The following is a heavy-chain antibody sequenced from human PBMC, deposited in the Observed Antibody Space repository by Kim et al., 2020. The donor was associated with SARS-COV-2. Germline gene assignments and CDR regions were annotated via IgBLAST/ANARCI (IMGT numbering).Heavy chain of an antibody. CDR2: IYHSGST. CDR3: ARVGSGSYYREFDY. D-gene: IGHD3-10*01. Sequence: SETLSLTCAVSGGSISSSNWWSWVRQPPGKGLEWIGEIYHSGSTNYNPSLKSRVTISVDKSKNQFSLKLSSVTAADTAVYYCARVGSGSYYREFDYWGQGTLVTVSS. V-gene: IGHV4-4*02. CDR1: GGSISSSNW. J-gene: IGHJ4*02.